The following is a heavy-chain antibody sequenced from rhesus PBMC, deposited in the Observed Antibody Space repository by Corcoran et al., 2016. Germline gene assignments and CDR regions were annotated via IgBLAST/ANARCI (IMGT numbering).Heavy chain of an antibody. D-gene: IGHD6-25*01. J-gene: IGHJ3*01. Sequence: QLQLQESGPGLVKPSETLSLTCAVSGGSISSNYWSWIRQPPGKGLEWIGYIYGNSANTNHNPALKNRVTISKDTSKNQFSLKLSSVTAADTAVYYCARSRIAAAGTSGAFDFWGQGLRVTVSS. CDR3: ARSRIAAAGTSGAFDF. V-gene: IGHV4S16*01. CDR1: GGSISSNY. CDR2: IYGNSANT.